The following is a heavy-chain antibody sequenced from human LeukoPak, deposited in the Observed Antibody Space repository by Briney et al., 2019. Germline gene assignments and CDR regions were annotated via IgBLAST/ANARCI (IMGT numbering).Heavy chain of an antibody. CDR1: GFTFSSYW. CDR2: INSDGSST. CDR3: ARPKSSGPTPSRYYYYMDV. V-gene: IGHV3-74*01. D-gene: IGHD6-19*01. Sequence: GGSLRLSCAASGFTFSSYWMHWVRQAPGKGLVWVSRINSDGSSTSYADSVKGRFTISRDNAKNTLYLQMNSLRAEDTAVYYCARPKSSGPTPSRYYYYMDVWGKGTTVTVSS. J-gene: IGHJ6*03.